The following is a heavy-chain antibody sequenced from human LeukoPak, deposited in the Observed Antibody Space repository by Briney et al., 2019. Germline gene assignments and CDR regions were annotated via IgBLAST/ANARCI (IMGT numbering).Heavy chain of an antibody. J-gene: IGHJ4*02. CDR3: ATVFKGSSLQDY. V-gene: IGHV3-74*03. CDR1: GFTITNNW. D-gene: IGHD3-10*01. CDR2: IKMDERSA. Sequence: GGSLRLSCTVSGFTITNNWMYWVRQAPGRGLVWVSRIKMDERSAVYADSVKGRFIISRDNAKNTVYLQMNSMRADDTAVYYCATVFKGSSLQDYWGQGTLVTVSS.